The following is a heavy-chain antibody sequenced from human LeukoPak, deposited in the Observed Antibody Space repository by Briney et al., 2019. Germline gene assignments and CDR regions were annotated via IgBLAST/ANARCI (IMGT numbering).Heavy chain of an antibody. D-gene: IGHD3-3*01. Sequence: GRSLRLSCAASGFTFSSYGMHWVRQAPGKGLEWVANIKQDGSEKYYVDSVKGRFTISRDNAKNSLYLQMNSLRAEDTAVYYCVRGSLASGVVVYYYYYLDVWGKGTTVTVSS. J-gene: IGHJ6*03. CDR2: IKQDGSEK. V-gene: IGHV3-7*01. CDR3: VRGSLASGVVVYYYYYLDV. CDR1: GFTFSSYG.